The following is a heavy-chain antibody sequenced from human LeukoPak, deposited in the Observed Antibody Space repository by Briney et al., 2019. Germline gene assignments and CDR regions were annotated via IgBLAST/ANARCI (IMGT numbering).Heavy chain of an antibody. J-gene: IGHJ6*02. CDR3: ARSRPDYGDYLYYYGMDV. D-gene: IGHD4-17*01. Sequence: SVKVSCKASGGTFSSYAISWVRQAPGQGLEWMGGIIPIFGTANYAQKFQGRVTITTDESTSTAYMELSSLRSEDTAVYYCARSRPDYGDYLYYYGMDVWGQGTTVTVSS. CDR1: GGTFSSYA. V-gene: IGHV1-69*05. CDR2: IIPIFGTA.